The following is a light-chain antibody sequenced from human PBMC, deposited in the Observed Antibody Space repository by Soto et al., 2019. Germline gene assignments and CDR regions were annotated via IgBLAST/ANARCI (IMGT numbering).Light chain of an antibody. Sequence: DIQMTQSPSTLSASVGDRVTITCRARRSISSWLAWYQQKPGKAPNLLIYDASSLESGGPSRLSGSGSGTEFTLTISSLQPDDFATYYCQQYNGYPWTFGQGTKVEIK. CDR3: QQYNGYPWT. V-gene: IGKV1-5*01. CDR1: RSISSW. J-gene: IGKJ1*01. CDR2: DAS.